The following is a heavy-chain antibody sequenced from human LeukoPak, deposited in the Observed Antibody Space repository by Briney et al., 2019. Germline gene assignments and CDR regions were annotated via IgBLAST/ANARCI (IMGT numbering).Heavy chain of an antibody. CDR1: GGSISSGSYY. CDR3: ARTPLAADTSCFDY. J-gene: IGHJ4*02. CDR2: IYTSRST. Sequence: SQTLSLTCTVSGGSISSGSYYWSWIRQPAGKGLEWIGRIYTSRSTNYNPSLKSRVTISVDTSKNQFSLKLSSVTAADTAVYYCARTPLAADTSCFDYWGQGTLVTVSS. D-gene: IGHD6-25*01. V-gene: IGHV4-61*02.